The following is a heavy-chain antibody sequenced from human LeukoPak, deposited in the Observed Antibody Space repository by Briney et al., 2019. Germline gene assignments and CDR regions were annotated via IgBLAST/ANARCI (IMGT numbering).Heavy chain of an antibody. CDR1: GYTFSNFG. D-gene: IGHD2-2*01. Sequence: GGSLRLSCAASGYTFSNFGISWVRQAPGQGLEWMGWISGNNDNPNYGQKFQGRLTVTTDSSTSTAYMELRNLRSDDTAVYYCARDGTSTDDYWGQGTLVTVSS. J-gene: IGHJ4*02. CDR2: ISGNNDNP. CDR3: ARDGTSTDDY. V-gene: IGHV1-18*01.